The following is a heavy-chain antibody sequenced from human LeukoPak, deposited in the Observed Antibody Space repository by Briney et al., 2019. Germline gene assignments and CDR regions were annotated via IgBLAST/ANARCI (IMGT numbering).Heavy chain of an antibody. CDR2: IYYSGST. V-gene: IGHV4-59*01. J-gene: IGHJ4*02. D-gene: IGHD6-19*01. Sequence: SETLSLTCTVSGGSISSYYWSWIRQPPGKGLEWIGYIYYSGSTNYNPSLKSRVTISVDTSKNQFSLKLSSVTAADTAVYYCARDSQWPIPFDYWGQGTLVTVSS. CDR3: ARDSQWPIPFDY. CDR1: GGSISSYY.